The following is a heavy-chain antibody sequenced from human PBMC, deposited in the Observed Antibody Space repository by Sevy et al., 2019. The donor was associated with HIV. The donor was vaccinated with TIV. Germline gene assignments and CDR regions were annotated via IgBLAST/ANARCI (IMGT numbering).Heavy chain of an antibody. J-gene: IGHJ6*02. CDR1: GGTFSSYA. D-gene: IGHD6-19*01. CDR3: ARGAQYSSGWMYYYYGMDV. CDR2: IIPIFGTA. V-gene: IGHV1-69*13. Sequence: ASVKVSCKASGGTFSSYAISWVRQAPGQGLEWMGGIIPIFGTANYAQKFKGRVTITADESTSTAYMELSRLRSEDTAVYYCARGAQYSSGWMYYYYGMDVWGQGTTVTVSS.